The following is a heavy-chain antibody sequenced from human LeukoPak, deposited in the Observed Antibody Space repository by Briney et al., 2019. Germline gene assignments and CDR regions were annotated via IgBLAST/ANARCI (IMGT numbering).Heavy chain of an antibody. J-gene: IGHJ4*02. V-gene: IGHV1-18*01. CDR1: GYTFTSYG. D-gene: IGHD5-12*01. CDR2: ISAYNGNT. CDR3: TRASLGGYDSTLYYFDY. Sequence: ASVKVSCKASGYTFTSYGISWVRQAPGQGLEWMGWISAYNGNTNYAQKLQGRVTITADKTTSTSYMELSSLRSEDTAVYFCTRASLGGYDSTLYYFDYWGQGTLVTVSS.